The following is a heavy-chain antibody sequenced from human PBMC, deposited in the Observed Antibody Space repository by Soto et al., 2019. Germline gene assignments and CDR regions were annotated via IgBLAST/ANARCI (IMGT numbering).Heavy chain of an antibody. D-gene: IGHD1-1*01. Sequence: PGGSLRLSCVASGFTFGKYWMHWVRQAPGKGLVWVSRINDYATTINYADSVKGRFTISRDNANNKLYLQMNSLKVEDTAVYYCTRGGLEPFDFWGQGALVTVSS. J-gene: IGHJ4*02. CDR2: INDYATTI. V-gene: IGHV3-74*01. CDR3: TRGGLEPFDF. CDR1: GFTFGKYW.